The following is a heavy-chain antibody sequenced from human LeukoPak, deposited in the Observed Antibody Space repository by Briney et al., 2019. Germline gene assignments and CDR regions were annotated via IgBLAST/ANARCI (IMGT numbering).Heavy chain of an antibody. CDR2: IKSKTGGGTT. Sequence: GGSLRLSCAASGFTFSNAWMSWVRQAPGKGLEWVGRIKSKTGGGTTDYAAPVKGRFTISRDDSKNTLYLQMNSLKTEDTAVYYCTTDPVGYWGQGTLVTVSS. CDR3: TTDPVGY. CDR1: GFTFSNAW. J-gene: IGHJ4*02. D-gene: IGHD2-2*01. V-gene: IGHV3-15*01.